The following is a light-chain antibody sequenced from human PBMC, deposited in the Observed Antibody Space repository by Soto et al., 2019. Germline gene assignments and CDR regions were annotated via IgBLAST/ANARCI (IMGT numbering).Light chain of an antibody. CDR3: QQRGNWPRTWT. Sequence: DIVLTQSPATLSLSPGDTATLSCRASQSVRYLAWYQQKPGQAPRLLIYDASNSANGTPARFSGSGSGTDFTLTISTLEPEDFAIYYCQQRGNWPRTWTFGQGTKVEIK. J-gene: IGKJ1*01. V-gene: IGKV3-11*01. CDR1: QSVRY. CDR2: DAS.